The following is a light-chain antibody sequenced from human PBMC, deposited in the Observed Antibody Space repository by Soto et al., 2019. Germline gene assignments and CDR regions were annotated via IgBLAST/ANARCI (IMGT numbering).Light chain of an antibody. CDR2: EVN. CDR3: SSYTATDTSVV. V-gene: IGLV2-8*01. CDR1: SSDIGGHNF. Sequence: QSALTQPPSASGSPGQAVTISCTGTSSDIGGHNFVSWYQQHPGKAPKLLIFEVNTRPSGVPDRFSASKSGITASLTVSGLQHEDEAAYFCSSYTATDTSVVFGGGTKLTVL. J-gene: IGLJ2*01.